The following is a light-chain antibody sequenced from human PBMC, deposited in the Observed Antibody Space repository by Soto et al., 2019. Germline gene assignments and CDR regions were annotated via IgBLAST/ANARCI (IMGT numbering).Light chain of an antibody. CDR3: QQRTNWPPRYT. J-gene: IGKJ2*01. CDR2: DAS. CDR1: PSVTSY. Sequence: EIGLTQSPATLSLSPGERATLSCRASPSVTSYIAWYQQKPGQAPRLLIYDASNRAPGIPARFSGSGSATDSTLTISSIEPEDFAVYYCQQRTNWPPRYTFGQGTRLDIK. V-gene: IGKV3-11*01.